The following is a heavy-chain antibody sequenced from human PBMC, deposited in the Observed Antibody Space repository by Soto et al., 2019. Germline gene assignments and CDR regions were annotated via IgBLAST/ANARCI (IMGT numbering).Heavy chain of an antibody. V-gene: IGHV3-23*01. CDR2: LSGSGGST. CDR1: GFTFSSYA. D-gene: IGHD2-15*01. J-gene: IGHJ6*02. CDR3: AKGICGGGSCYSSGYYYVMDV. Sequence: EVQLLESGGGLVQPGGSLRLSCAASGFTFSSYAMSWVRQAPGKGLEWVSTLSGSGGSTFYADSVKGRFTISRDNSKNTLFLQMNSLRGEDTAIYYCAKGICGGGSCYSSGYYYVMDVWGQGTTVTVSS.